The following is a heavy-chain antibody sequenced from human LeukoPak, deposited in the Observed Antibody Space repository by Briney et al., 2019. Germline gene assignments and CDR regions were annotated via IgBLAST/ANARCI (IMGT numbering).Heavy chain of an antibody. Sequence: PGGSLRLSCAASGFTFSSYAMSWVRQAPGKGLVWVSAISGSGGSTYYADSVKGRFTISRDNSKNTLYLQMNSLRAEDTAVYYCAKGDIVVVRAIFDYWGQGTLVTVSS. CDR1: GFTFSSYA. D-gene: IGHD2-2*01. CDR3: AKGDIVVVRAIFDY. V-gene: IGHV3-23*01. CDR2: ISGSGGST. J-gene: IGHJ4*02.